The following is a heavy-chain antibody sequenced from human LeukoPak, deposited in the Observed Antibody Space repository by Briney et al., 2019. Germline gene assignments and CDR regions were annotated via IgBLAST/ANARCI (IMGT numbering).Heavy chain of an antibody. CDR2: IYTSGST. CDR1: GGSISSYH. V-gene: IGHV4-4*07. CDR3: ARDHDYGDYYNYMDV. J-gene: IGHJ6*03. D-gene: IGHD4-17*01. Sequence: SETLSLTCTVSGGSISSYHWSWIRQPAGKGLEWIGRIYTSGSTNYNPSLKSRVTMSVDTSKNQFSLKLSSVTAADTAVYYCARDHDYGDYYNYMDVWGKGTTVTISS.